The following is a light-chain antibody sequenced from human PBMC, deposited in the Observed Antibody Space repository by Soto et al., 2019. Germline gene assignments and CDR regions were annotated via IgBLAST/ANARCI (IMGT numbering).Light chain of an antibody. Sequence: MIMRQPEANLTMVPGERASSYWKGSHSLSSIDLAWFQQKPGQAPKLLIYGASTRASGVPARFSGSGSGTDFTLTISSLQSEDFAVYYCQQYNNLLLTFAGGTQLEIK. V-gene: IGKV3-15*01. CDR1: HSLSSID. CDR3: QQYNNLLLT. J-gene: IGKJ5*01. CDR2: GAS.